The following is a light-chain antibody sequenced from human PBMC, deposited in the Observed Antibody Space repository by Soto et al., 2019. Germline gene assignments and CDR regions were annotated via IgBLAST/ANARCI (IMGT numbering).Light chain of an antibody. V-gene: IGKV1-12*01. Sequence: DIQMTQPPSVVSASVGDRGTITCRASQNIWRLLAWYQQKPGKAPEIMIYDEYSLQSGVKQRFSGSGSGTDFTLTIRSMQPGDFATYYCEPAGSFQITLGNGHRLEIK. CDR2: DEY. J-gene: IGKJ5*01. CDR3: EPAGSFQIT. CDR1: QNIWRL.